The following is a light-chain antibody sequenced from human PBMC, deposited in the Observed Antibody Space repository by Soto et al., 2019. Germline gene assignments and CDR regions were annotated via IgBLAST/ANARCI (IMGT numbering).Light chain of an antibody. J-gene: IGKJ1*01. CDR3: PLYNYSLWS. CDR1: QSVSSTY. Sequence: EKVRKNSAVTLSIYLGERAILSCRASQSVSSTYLAWYQQKPGQAPRLLIYGASSRATGIPDRFSGSGSGTDFTLTISRLEPEDFAVYCCPLYNYSLWSFAHGTKVDIK. CDR2: GAS. V-gene: IGKV3-20*01.